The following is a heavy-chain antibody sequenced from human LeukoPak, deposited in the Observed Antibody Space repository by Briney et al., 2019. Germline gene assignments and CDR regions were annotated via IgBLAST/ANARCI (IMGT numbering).Heavy chain of an antibody. V-gene: IGHV3-23*01. Sequence: GGSLRLSCVASGLTFSSYAMIWVRQAPGMGLGWVSGVTGSGADTYYADSVKGRFTVSRDNSKNTLYLQMNSLRVEDTAVYYCAKAPSWGQGTLVTVSS. J-gene: IGHJ4*02. CDR2: VTGSGADT. CDR3: AKAPS. CDR1: GLTFSSYA.